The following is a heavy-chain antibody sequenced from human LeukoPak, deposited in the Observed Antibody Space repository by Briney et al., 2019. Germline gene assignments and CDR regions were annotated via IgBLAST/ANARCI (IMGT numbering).Heavy chain of an antibody. CDR3: ARSPPTTVVTKYYFDY. V-gene: IGHV1-69*01. CDR1: GGTFSSYA. J-gene: IGHJ4*02. D-gene: IGHD4-23*01. CDR2: IIPIFGTA. Sequence: ASVKVSCTASGGTFSSYAISWVRQAPGQGLEWMGGIIPIFGTANYAQKFQGRVTITADESTSTAYMELSSLRSEDTAVYYCARSPPTTVVTKYYFDYWGQGTLVTVSS.